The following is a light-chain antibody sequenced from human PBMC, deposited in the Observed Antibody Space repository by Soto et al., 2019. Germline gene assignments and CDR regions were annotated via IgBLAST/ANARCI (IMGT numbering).Light chain of an antibody. CDR3: SSFTSRFTFV. J-gene: IGLJ1*01. V-gene: IGLV2-14*01. CDR1: RSDVCAYNY. Sequence: QSVLTQPASVSGSPGQSIAISCTGTRSDVCAYNYVSWYQQHPGKAPKLMISEVTNRPSGVSDRFSGSKSGNTASLTISGLQAEDEADYYCSSFTSRFTFVFGTGTKVTVL. CDR2: EVT.